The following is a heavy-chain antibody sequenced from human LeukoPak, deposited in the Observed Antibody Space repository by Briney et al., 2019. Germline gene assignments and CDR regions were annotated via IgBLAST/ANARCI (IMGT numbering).Heavy chain of an antibody. J-gene: IGHJ5*02. CDR1: GGTFSNYG. CDR2: IIPIFGTT. Sequence: SVKVSCKASGGTFSNYGINWVRQAPGQGLEWMGGIIPIFGTTNYAQKLQGRVTISADEFTSTAYMELSSLRSEDTAVYYCARDLVAKWRNWFDPWGQGTLVTVSS. D-gene: IGHD5-12*01. V-gene: IGHV1-69*01. CDR3: ARDLVAKWRNWFDP.